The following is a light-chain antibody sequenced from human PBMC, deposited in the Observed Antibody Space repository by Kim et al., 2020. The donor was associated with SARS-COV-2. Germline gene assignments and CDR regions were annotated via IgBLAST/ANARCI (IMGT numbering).Light chain of an antibody. CDR3: QQYGSSSLP. CDR2: GGS. J-gene: IGKJ4*01. Sequence: SPGERATTLCRTSRSVSSSYLAWYQQKPGHAPSLLIYGGSSRATGIPDRFSGSGSGTDFTLTTIRLEPAEFAVYYCQQYGSSSLPFGGGTKVDIK. V-gene: IGKV3-20*01. CDR1: RSVSSSY.